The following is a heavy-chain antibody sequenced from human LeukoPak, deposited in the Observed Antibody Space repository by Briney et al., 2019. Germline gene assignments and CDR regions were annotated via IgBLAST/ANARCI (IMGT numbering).Heavy chain of an antibody. CDR1: GFTFSSYA. CDR2: MWGSGGST. V-gene: IGHV3-23*01. J-gene: IGHJ4*02. Sequence: GGSLRLSCAASGFTFSSYAMSWVRQAPGGGLGWVSAMWGSGGSTLYAVCVKGRFPISRHKSKNTFYVHNDSRRAEDTAVYYCAKDVEYPRTVVIIGRAVAGSTGVYWGQGTLVTVSS. CDR3: AKDVEYPRTVVIIGRAVAGSTGVY. D-gene: IGHD6-19*01.